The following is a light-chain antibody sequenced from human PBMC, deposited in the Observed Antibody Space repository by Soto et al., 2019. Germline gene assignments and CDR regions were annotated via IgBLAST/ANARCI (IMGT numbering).Light chain of an antibody. Sequence: IVLKQSPGTLSLSPGERATLSCGASQSVSNNYLAWYQQKPGQAPRLLIYGASNRATGIPDRFSGSGSGTDFTLTISRLEPEDFAVYYCQQYGSSGTFGQGTKVDIK. CDR3: QQYGSSGT. J-gene: IGKJ1*01. CDR2: GAS. CDR1: QSVSNNY. V-gene: IGKV3-20*01.